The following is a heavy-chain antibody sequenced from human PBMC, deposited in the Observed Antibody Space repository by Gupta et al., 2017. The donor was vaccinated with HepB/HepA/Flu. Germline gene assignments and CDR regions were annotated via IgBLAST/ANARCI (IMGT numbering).Heavy chain of an antibody. CDR2: IYSSGST. D-gene: IGHD1-1*01. CDR3: ARHRERRGIFFDD. CDR1: GGSISSNY. Sequence: QVQLQESGSGLVTSSETLSLTCTVSGGSISSNYWSWIRQPPGKGLEWIGYIYSSGSTNYSPALKSRVTISVDISKNQFSLKLTSVTAADTALYYCARHRERRGIFFDDWGQGTLVTVSS. J-gene: IGHJ4*02. V-gene: IGHV4-59*08.